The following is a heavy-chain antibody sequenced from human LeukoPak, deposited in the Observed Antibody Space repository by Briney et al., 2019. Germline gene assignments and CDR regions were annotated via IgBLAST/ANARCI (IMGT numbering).Heavy chain of an antibody. CDR3: ARGDYYDSSGSTPPLDY. D-gene: IGHD3-22*01. J-gene: IGHJ4*02. CDR1: GGSFSGYY. Sequence: SETLSLTCAVYGGSFSGYYWSWIRQPPGKGLEWIGEINHSGSTNYNPSLKSRVTISVDTSKNQFSLKLSSVTAADTAVYYCARGDYYDSSGSTPPLDYWGQGTLVTVSS. V-gene: IGHV4-34*01. CDR2: INHSGST.